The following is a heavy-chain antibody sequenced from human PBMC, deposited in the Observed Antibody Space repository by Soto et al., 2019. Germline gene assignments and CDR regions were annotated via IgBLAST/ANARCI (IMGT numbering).Heavy chain of an antibody. CDR1: GYTFTGYY. CDR2: INPNSGGT. J-gene: IGHJ4*02. Sequence: ASVKVSCKASGYTFTGYYMHWVRQAPGQGLEWMGWINPNSGGTNYAQKFQGRVTMTRDTSISTAYMELSRLRSDDTAVYYCARVREYYDFWSGYTYFNYWGQGTLVTVSS. V-gene: IGHV1-2*02. D-gene: IGHD3-3*01. CDR3: ARVREYYDFWSGYTYFNY.